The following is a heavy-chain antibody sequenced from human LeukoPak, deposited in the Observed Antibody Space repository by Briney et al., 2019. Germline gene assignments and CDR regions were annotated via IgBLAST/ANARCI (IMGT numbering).Heavy chain of an antibody. CDR2: INHSGST. Sequence: PSETLSLTCAVYGGSFSGYYWSWIRQPPGKGLEWIGEINHSGSTNYNPSLKSRVTISVDTSKNQFSLKLSSVTAADTAVYYCARGSELERRHDYWGQGTLVTVSS. J-gene: IGHJ4*02. CDR3: ARGSELERRHDY. D-gene: IGHD1-1*01. V-gene: IGHV4-34*01. CDR1: GGSFSGYY.